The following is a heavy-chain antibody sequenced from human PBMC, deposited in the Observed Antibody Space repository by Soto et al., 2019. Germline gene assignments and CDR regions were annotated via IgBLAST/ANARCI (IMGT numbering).Heavy chain of an antibody. D-gene: IGHD6-6*01. J-gene: IGHJ5*02. CDR1: GYNFTNYY. CDR2: INPSDGKT. V-gene: IGHV1-46*01. Sequence: QVQLVQSGAEVKRPGASVTVSCKASGYNFTNYYIHWVRQAHGHGLEWMGIINPSDGKTIYAENFQGRVTMTSDPSTSTVYMELSSLTSQDTAVYFCARDVEGPPVPYNWFDPWGQGTVVTVSS. CDR3: ARDVEGPPVPYNWFDP.